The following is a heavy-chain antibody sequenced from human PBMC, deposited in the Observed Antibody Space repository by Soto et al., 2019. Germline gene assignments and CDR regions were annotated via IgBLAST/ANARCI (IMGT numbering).Heavy chain of an antibody. CDR2: IWYDGSNK. D-gene: IGHD3-3*01. CDR3: ARSEYYDFWSGFDY. CDR1: GFTFSSYG. Sequence: HPGGSLRLSCAASGFTFSSYGMHWVRQAPGKGLEWVAVIWYDGSNKYYADSVKGRFTISRDNSKNTLYLQMNSLRAEDTAVYYCARSEYYDFWSGFDYWGQGTLVTVSS. V-gene: IGHV3-33*01. J-gene: IGHJ4*02.